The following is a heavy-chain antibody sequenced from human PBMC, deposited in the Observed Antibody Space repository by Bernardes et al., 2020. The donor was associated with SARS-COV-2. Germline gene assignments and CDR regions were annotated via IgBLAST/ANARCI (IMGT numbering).Heavy chain of an antibody. CDR2: ISAYSGNR. V-gene: IGHV1-18*04. CDR1: GYTFSTYG. J-gene: IGHJ3*02. Sequence: ASVKVSCKASGYTFSTYGISWVRQAPGQGLEWMGWISAYSGNRNLAQKLQGRVTMTTDTSTTTAYMELRSLRSDDTAVYYCARDRVTMVRGVIIEEAFDIWGQGTMVTVSS. CDR3: ARDRVTMVRGVIIEEAFDI. D-gene: IGHD3-10*01.